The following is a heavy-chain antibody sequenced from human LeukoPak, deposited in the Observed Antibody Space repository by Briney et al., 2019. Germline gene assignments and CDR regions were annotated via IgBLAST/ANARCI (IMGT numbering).Heavy chain of an antibody. V-gene: IGHV3-74*01. J-gene: IGHJ5*01. Sequence: GGSLRLSCAASGFTFSSYWMHWVRQTPGKGLMWVARIKSDGSTIYADSVQGRFTISIDNAKNTVYLQMNSLRVDDTAIYYCTRAITYFYGSVTYDWFDSWGQGTRVTVSS. CDR2: IKSDGST. D-gene: IGHD3-10*01. CDR1: GFTFSSYW. CDR3: TRAITYFYGSVTYDWFDS.